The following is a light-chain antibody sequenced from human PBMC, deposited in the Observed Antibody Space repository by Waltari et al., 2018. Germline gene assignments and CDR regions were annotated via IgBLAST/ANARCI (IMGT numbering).Light chain of an antibody. CDR1: LPNFVNYY. V-gene: IGLV1-51*01. CDR2: HNN. J-gene: IGLJ2*01. CDR3: ATWDNSLSEVV. Sequence: QSVLTQPPSVSAAPGPLVPIPCPGRLPNFVNYYLSWYHQLPGTAPKLLIYHNNKRPSGIPDRFSASKSGTSATLGITGLQIGDEADYYCATWDNSLSEVVFGGGTKLTVL.